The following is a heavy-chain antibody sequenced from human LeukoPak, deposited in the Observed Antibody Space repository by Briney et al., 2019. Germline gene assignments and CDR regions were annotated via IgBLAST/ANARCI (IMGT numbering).Heavy chain of an antibody. CDR3: ARANYGSGSYRALDY. J-gene: IGHJ4*02. V-gene: IGHV3-48*02. D-gene: IGHD3-10*01. CDR2: ISSSSLTI. Sequence: GGSLRLSCAASGFTFSSYSMNWVRQAPGKGLEWVSYISSSSLTIYYADSVKGRFTISRDNAKNSLYLQMNSLRDEDTAAYYCARANYGSGSYRALDYWGQGTLVTVSS. CDR1: GFTFSSYS.